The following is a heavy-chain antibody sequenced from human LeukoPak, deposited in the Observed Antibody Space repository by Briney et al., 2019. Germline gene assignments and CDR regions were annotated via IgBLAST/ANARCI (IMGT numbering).Heavy chain of an antibody. V-gene: IGHV3-21*01. CDR3: ARVSVAYTVLDAFDI. CDR2: ISSSSSYI. D-gene: IGHD6-19*01. Sequence: GGSLRLSCAASGFTFSSYSMNWDRQAPGRGLEWVSSISSSSSYIYYADSVKGRFTISRDNAKNSLYLQMNSLRAEDTAVYYCARVSVAYTVLDAFDIWGQGTMVTVSS. J-gene: IGHJ3*02. CDR1: GFTFSSYS.